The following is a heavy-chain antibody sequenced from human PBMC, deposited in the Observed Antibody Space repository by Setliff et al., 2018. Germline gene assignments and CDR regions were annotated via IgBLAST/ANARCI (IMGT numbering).Heavy chain of an antibody. D-gene: IGHD3-10*01. CDR1: GDSISTGINY. Sequence: PSETLSLTCTVSGDSISTGINYWSWIRQPAGKGLEWIGHIDRSGNTNFNPSLKSRVTISGDRSKNQFSLELSSVTAADTAVYYCARSLGSGSYYGSRPFHSDYWGQGFQVTVS. J-gene: IGHJ4*02. V-gene: IGHV4-61*09. CDR2: IDRSGNT. CDR3: ARSLGSGSYYGSRPFHSDY.